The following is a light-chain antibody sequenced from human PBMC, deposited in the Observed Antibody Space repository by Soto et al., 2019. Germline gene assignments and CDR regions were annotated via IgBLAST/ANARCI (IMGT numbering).Light chain of an antibody. CDR3: CSYAGSYTYV. CDR2: DVT. CDR1: SSDVGGYSF. V-gene: IGLV2-11*01. Sequence: QSALTQPRSVSGSPGQSITISCTGTSSDVGGYSFVSWYQQHPGKAPKLMIYDVTKRPSGVPDRFSGSKSDNTASLTISGLQAEDEADYYCCSYAGSYTYVFGTGTKLTVL. J-gene: IGLJ1*01.